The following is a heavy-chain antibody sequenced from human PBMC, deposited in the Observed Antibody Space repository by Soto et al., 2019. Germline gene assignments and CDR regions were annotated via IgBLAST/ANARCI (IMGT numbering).Heavy chain of an antibody. CDR3: AKNQGVELVPLATVDWFDP. V-gene: IGHV3-23*01. CDR1: GFIFENFG. J-gene: IGHJ5*02. Sequence: EVVLLESGGGLEQPGGSLRLSCAASGFIFENFGMSWVRQAPGKGLEWISSISGSGFKKYYADSVKGRFTISRDNSKSTVYLELNNLSAEDTAVYDCAKNQGVELVPLATVDWFDPWGQGSVVTVSS. D-gene: IGHD1-26*01. CDR2: ISGSGFKK.